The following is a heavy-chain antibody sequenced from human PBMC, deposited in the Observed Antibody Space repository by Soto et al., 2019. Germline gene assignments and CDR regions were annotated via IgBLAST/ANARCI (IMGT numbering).Heavy chain of an antibody. CDR1: GFTFSGSA. J-gene: IGHJ3*02. D-gene: IGHD4-17*01. V-gene: IGHV3-73*02. CDR2: IRSKANSYAT. CDR3: TRTMTTAAFDI. Sequence: EVQLVESGGGLVQPGGSLKLSCAASGFTFSGSAMHWVRQASGKGLEWVGRIRSKANSYATAYAASVKGRFTISRDDSKNTAYLQMNSLKTEDTAFYYCTRTMTTAAFDIWGQGTMVTVPS.